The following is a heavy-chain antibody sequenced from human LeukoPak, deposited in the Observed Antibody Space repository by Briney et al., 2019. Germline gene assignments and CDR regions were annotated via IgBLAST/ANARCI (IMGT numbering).Heavy chain of an antibody. V-gene: IGHV4-39*01. CDR3: ARRRQNYDILTGYFYYFDY. J-gene: IGHJ4*02. Sequence: SETLSLTCTVSGGSISSSSYYWGWIRQPPGKGLEWIGSIYYSGSTYYNPSLKSRVTISVDTSKNQFSLKLSSVTAADTAVYHCARRRQNYDILTGYFYYFDYWGQGTLVTVSS. CDR1: GGSISSSSYY. CDR2: IYYSGST. D-gene: IGHD3-9*01.